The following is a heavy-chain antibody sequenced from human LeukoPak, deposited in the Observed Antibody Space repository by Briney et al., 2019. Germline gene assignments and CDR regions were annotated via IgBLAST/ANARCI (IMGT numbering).Heavy chain of an antibody. D-gene: IGHD6-19*01. CDR2: ISVNGETA. CDR3: AQGYSSGWYPY. Sequence: GGSLRLSCAVSGFSVSSFGMSWVRQAPGKGLDWISAISVNGETAYYADSVKGRFIISRDNSKNTLYLQLSSLRAEDTAVYYCAQGYSSGWYPYWGQGSLVSVSS. J-gene: IGHJ4*02. V-gene: IGHV3-23*01. CDR1: GFSVSSFG.